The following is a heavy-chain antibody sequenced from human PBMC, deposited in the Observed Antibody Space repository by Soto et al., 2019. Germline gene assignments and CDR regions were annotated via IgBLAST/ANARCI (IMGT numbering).Heavy chain of an antibody. Sequence: SETLSLTCSVSGDSISNLDYFWAWIRQPPGQALEYIGYIYKSATTYYNPSFESRIAISVDTSKSQFSLNVTSVTAADTAVYFCARGRYCLTGRCFPNWFDSWGQGALVTVSS. CDR1: GDSISNLDYF. D-gene: IGHD7-27*01. V-gene: IGHV4-30-4*01. CDR3: ARGRYCLTGRCFPNWFDS. J-gene: IGHJ5*01. CDR2: IYKSATT.